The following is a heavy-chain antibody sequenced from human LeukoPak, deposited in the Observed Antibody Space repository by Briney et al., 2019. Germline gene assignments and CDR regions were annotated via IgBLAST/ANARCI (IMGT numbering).Heavy chain of an antibody. J-gene: IGHJ6*02. CDR2: IGTAGDT. V-gene: IGHV3-13*01. CDR1: GFTFSSYD. Sequence: GGSLRLSCAASGFTFSSYDMHWVRHATGKGLEWVSAIGTAGDTYCPGSVKGRFTISRENAKNSLYLQMNSLRAGDTAVYYCARDGPYGMDVWGQGTTVTVSS. CDR3: ARDGPYGMDV.